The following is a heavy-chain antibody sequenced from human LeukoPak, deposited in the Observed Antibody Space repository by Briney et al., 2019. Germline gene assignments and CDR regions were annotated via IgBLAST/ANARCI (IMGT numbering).Heavy chain of an antibody. CDR3: AKGSGYCSSTSCYLDAFDI. D-gene: IGHD2-2*03. CDR2: ISGSGGST. CDR1: GFTFSSYA. J-gene: IGHJ3*02. Sequence: GGSLRLSCAASGFTFSSYAMSWVRQAPGKGLEWVSAISGSGGSTYYADSVKGRFTISRDNSKTTLYVQMNSLRAEDTAVYYCAKGSGYCSSTSCYLDAFDIWGQETMVTVSS. V-gene: IGHV3-23*01.